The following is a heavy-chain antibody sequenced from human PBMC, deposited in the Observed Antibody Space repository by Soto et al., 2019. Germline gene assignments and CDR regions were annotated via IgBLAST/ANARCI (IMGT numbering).Heavy chain of an antibody. CDR3: TRSIPGTTSSDY. CDR2: SRDKGNSYST. V-gene: IGHV3-72*01. J-gene: IGHJ4*02. CDR1: GFTFSDYY. Sequence: VQLVESGGGLVQPGGSLRLSCAGSGFTFSDYYIDWVRQAPWKGLEWVGRSRDKGNSYSTDYAASVKGRFTISRDASKNSLYLQMSGLKTEDTALYYCTRSIPGTTSSDYWGQGTLVTVSS. D-gene: IGHD1-7*01.